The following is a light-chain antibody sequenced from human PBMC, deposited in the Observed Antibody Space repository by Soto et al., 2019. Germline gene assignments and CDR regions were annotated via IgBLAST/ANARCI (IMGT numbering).Light chain of an antibody. CDR2: KAS. CDR3: QQYSSYPYT. Sequence: DIQMTQSPSTLSASVGDRVTITCRASQSISSWLAWYQQKPGTAPKLLIYKASSLQSGVPSRFSGSESGTEFTLTISSLQPDDFATYYCQQYSSYPYTFGQGTKLEIK. J-gene: IGKJ2*01. CDR1: QSISSW. V-gene: IGKV1-5*03.